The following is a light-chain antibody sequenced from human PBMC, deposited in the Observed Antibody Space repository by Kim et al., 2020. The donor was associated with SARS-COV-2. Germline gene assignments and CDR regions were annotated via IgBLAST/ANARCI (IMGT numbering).Light chain of an antibody. Sequence: LTQPPSVSESPGKTVILTCTRSGGNIATDFVQWFQQRPGSSPTTVIYGDQQRPSGVPDRFSGSVDSSSNSASLTISGLKTEDGADYYCQSYDDNKWVFGGGTQLTVL. CDR3: QSYDDNKWV. V-gene: IGLV6-57*01. CDR2: GDQ. J-gene: IGLJ2*01. CDR1: GGNIATDF.